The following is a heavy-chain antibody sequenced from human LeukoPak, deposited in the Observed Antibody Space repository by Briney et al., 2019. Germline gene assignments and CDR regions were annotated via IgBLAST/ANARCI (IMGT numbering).Heavy chain of an antibody. CDR3: AHRGGAVAGHYYFDY. CDR2: IYWNDDK. CDR1: GFSLTTIGVG. J-gene: IGHJ4*02. V-gene: IGHV2-5*01. D-gene: IGHD6-19*01. Sequence: SGPTLVNPTQTLTLTCTFSGFSLTTIGVGVNWIRQPPGKALEWLALIYWNDDKRYSPSPKNRLTITKDTSKNQVVLTMTNMDPADTATYYCAHRGGAVAGHYYFDYWGQGTLVTVSS.